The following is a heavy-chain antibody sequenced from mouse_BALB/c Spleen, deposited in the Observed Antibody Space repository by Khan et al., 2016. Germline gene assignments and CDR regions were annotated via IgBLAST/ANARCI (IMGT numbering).Heavy chain of an antibody. V-gene: IGHV1-20*02. CDR1: GYSFTGYF. Sequence: VQLQQSGPELVKPGASVKVSCKASGYSFTGYFMNWVMQSHGKSLEWIGRINPSNGDTLYNQKFQGKATLTVEKSSTTAHMELRSLASEDSAVYYCAREGGYYVFGSMDYWGQGTSVTVSS. J-gene: IGHJ4*01. CDR2: INPSNGDT. CDR3: AREGGYYVFGSMDY. D-gene: IGHD1-1*01.